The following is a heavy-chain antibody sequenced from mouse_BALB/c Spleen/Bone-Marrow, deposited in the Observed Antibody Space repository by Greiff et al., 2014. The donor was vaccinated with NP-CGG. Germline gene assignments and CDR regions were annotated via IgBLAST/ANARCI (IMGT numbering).Heavy chain of an antibody. Sequence: EVQLQQSGAELVKPGASVKLSCTASGFNIKDTYMHWVKQRPEQGLEWIGRIDPANGNTKYDPKFQGKATITADTSSNTAYLQLSSLTSEDTAVYYCARNGNSGAWFAYWGQGTLVTVSA. CDR3: ARNGNSGAWFAY. CDR2: IDPANGNT. CDR1: GFNIKDTY. J-gene: IGHJ3*01. V-gene: IGHV14-3*02. D-gene: IGHD2-1*01.